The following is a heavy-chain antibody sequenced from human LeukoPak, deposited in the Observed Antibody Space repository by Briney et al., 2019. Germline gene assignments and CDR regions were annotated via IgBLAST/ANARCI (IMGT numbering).Heavy chain of an antibody. J-gene: IGHJ4*02. V-gene: IGHV3-9*01. CDR2: ISWNSGSI. CDR1: GFTFDDYA. D-gene: IGHD6-13*01. CDR3: AKSPNSWYHGGEGRFDY. Sequence: GGSLRLSCAASGFTFDDYAMHWVRQAPGKGLEWVSGISWNSGSIGYADSEKGRFTISRDNAKNSLYLQMNTLRAEDTALYYCAKSPNSWYHGGEGRFDYWGQGTLVTVSS.